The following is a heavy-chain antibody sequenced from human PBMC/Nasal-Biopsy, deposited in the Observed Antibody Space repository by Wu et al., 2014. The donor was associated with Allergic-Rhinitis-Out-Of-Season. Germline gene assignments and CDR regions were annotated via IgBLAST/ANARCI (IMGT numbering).Heavy chain of an antibody. CDR3: ARYSRADGDSPGAFDI. J-gene: IGHJ3*02. CDR1: DGSLYSNVHN. CDR2: LYNIGTT. Sequence: TLSLTCSVSDGSLYSNVHNWGWIRQPPGKGLEWVGSLYNIGTTYYNPSLESRLSISADTSRTHFSLDLRSVTASDTAVYYCARYSRADGDSPGAFDIWGQGTTVTVSS. D-gene: IGHD4-17*01. V-gene: IGHV4-39*02.